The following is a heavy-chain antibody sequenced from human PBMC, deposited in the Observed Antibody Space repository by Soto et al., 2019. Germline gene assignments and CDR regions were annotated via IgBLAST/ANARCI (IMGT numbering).Heavy chain of an antibody. CDR3: ARAGNYYDSSGYLSFDY. CDR2: INPNSGGT. V-gene: IGHV1-2*04. D-gene: IGHD3-22*01. Sequence: ASVKVSCKASGFTFTGYYMHWVRQAPGQGLEWMGWINPNSGGTNYAQKFQGWVTMTRDTSISTAYMELSRLRSDDTAVYYCARAGNYYDSSGYLSFDYWGQGTQVTVSS. CDR1: GFTFTGYY. J-gene: IGHJ4*02.